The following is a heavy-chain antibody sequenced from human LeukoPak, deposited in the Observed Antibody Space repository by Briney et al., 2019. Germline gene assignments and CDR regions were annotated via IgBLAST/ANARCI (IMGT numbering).Heavy chain of an antibody. D-gene: IGHD3-22*01. CDR1: GFTVSSNY. V-gene: IGHV3-53*01. CDR3: ASPTRYYEDAFDI. J-gene: IGHJ3*02. Sequence: PGGSLRLSCAASGFTVSSNYMSWVRQAPGKGLEWVSVIYSGGSTYYADSVKGRFTISRDNSKNTLYLQMNSLRAEDTAVYYCASPTRYYEDAFDIWGQGTMVTVSS. CDR2: IYSGGST.